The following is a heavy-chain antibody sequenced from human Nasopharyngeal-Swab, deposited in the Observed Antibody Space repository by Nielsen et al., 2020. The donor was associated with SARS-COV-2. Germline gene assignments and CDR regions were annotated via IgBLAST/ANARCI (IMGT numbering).Heavy chain of an antibody. CDR2: IYPGDSDT. D-gene: IGHD1-26*01. V-gene: IGHV5-51*01. Sequence: GESLKISCKGSGYSFTSYWIGWVRQMPGKGLEWMGIIYPGDSDTRYSPSFQGQVTISADKSISTAYLQWSSLKASDIAMYYCARHGTQGPYQAGAFDIWGQGTMVTVSS. CDR1: GYSFTSYW. CDR3: ARHGTQGPYQAGAFDI. J-gene: IGHJ3*02.